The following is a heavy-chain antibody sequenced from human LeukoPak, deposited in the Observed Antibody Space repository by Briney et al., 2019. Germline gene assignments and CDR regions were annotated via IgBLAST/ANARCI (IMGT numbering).Heavy chain of an antibody. Sequence: PSQTLSLTCTVSGGSISSGSYYWSWIRQPAGKGLEWIGRIYTSGSTTYNSSLKSRVTISLDTSKNHFSLKLSSVTAADTAVYYCARHLSRFGERTLDPYYYYMDVWGKGTTVTIS. D-gene: IGHD3-10*01. J-gene: IGHJ6*03. CDR1: GGSISSGSYY. CDR3: ARHLSRFGERTLDPYYYYMDV. V-gene: IGHV4-61*02. CDR2: IYTSGST.